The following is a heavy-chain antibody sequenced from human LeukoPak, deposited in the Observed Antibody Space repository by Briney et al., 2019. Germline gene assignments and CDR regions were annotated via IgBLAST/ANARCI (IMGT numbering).Heavy chain of an antibody. D-gene: IGHD3-10*01. J-gene: IGHJ4*02. V-gene: IGHV1-46*01. CDR3: AREGGGSGSYSPSDY. CDR1: GYTFTSYY. CDR2: INPSGGST. Sequence: ASVKVSCKASGYTFTSYYMHWVRQAPGQGLEWMGIINPSGGSTSYAQKFQGRVTMTRDTSTSTVYMELSSLRSEDTAVYYCAREGGGSGSYSPSDYWGQGTLVTVSS.